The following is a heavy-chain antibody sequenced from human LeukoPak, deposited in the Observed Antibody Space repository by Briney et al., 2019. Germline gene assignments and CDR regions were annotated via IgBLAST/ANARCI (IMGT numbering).Heavy chain of an antibody. CDR3: ARSYYYDSSGPAVYYYGMDV. J-gene: IGHJ6*02. D-gene: IGHD3-22*01. CDR1: GFTFSSYG. V-gene: IGHV3-30*03. CDR2: ISYDGSNK. Sequence: GGSLRLSCAASGFTFSSYGMHWVRQAPGKGLEWVAVISYDGSNKYYADSVKGRFTISRDNSKNTLYLQMNSLRAEDTAVYYCARSYYYDSSGPAVYYYGMDVWGQGTTVTVSS.